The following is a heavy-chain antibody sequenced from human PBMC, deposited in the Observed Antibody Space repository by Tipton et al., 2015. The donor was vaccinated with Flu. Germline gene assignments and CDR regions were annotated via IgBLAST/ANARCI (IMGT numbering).Heavy chain of an antibody. Sequence: TLSLTCAVYGGSFSGYYWSWIRQPPGKGLEWIGEINHSGSTNYNPSLKSRVTISVDTSKTQFSLKLSSVTAADTAVYYCARRPRYYYGSGSCYFDYWGQGTLVTVSS. CDR1: GGSFSGYY. CDR3: ARRPRYYYGSGSCYFDY. V-gene: IGHV4-34*01. CDR2: INHSGST. J-gene: IGHJ4*02. D-gene: IGHD3-10*01.